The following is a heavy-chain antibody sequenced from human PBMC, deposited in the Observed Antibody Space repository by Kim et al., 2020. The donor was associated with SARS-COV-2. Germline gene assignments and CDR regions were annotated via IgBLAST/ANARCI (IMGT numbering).Heavy chain of an antibody. J-gene: IGHJ6*02. CDR3: AREGGYQLLHYYYYYGMDV. V-gene: IGHV3-21*01. Sequence: GGSLRLSCAASGFTFSSYSMNWVRQAPGKGLEWVSSISSSSSYIYYADSVKGRFTISRDNAKNSLYLQMNSLRAEDTAVYYCAREGGYQLLHYYYYYGMDVWGQGTTVTVSS. CDR2: ISSSSSYI. CDR1: GFTFSSYS. D-gene: IGHD2-2*01.